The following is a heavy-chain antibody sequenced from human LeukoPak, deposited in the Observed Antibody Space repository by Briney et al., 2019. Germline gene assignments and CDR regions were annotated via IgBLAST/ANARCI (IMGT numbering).Heavy chain of an antibody. Sequence: GGSLRLSCAASGFTFSSYGMHWVRQAPGEGLEWVAVIWYDGSNKYYADSVKGRFTISRDKSKNTLYLQMNSLRAEDTAVYYCAKDMVGGATGPYYFDYWGQGTLVTVSS. D-gene: IGHD1-26*01. J-gene: IGHJ4*02. CDR1: GFTFSSYG. CDR2: IWYDGSNK. V-gene: IGHV3-33*03. CDR3: AKDMVGGATGPYYFDY.